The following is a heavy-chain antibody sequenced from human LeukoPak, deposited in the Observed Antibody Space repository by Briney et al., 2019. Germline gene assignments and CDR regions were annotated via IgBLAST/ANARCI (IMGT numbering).Heavy chain of an antibody. Sequence: VASVKVSCKASGGTFSSYAISWVRQAPGQGLEWMGGIIPIFGTANYAQKFQGRVTITADESTSTAYMELSSLRSEDTAVYYCARVGVDGSSSWDPEFDYWGQGTLVTVSS. CDR2: IIPIFGTA. V-gene: IGHV1-69*13. CDR3: ARVGVDGSSSWDPEFDY. J-gene: IGHJ4*02. D-gene: IGHD6-13*01. CDR1: GGTFSSYA.